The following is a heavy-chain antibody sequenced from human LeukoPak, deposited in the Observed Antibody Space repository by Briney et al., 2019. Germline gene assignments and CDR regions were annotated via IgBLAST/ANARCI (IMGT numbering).Heavy chain of an antibody. V-gene: IGHV2-5*01. D-gene: IGHD2-15*01. CDR3: AHRLVGKRAFDI. J-gene: IGHJ3*02. Sequence: SGPTLVNPTQTLTLTCTFSGFSLSSSAVGVGWIRQPPGKALEWLALIYWNDDKRYSPSLKSRLTITKDTSKNQVVLTMTNMDPVDTATYYCAHRLVGKRAFDIWGQGTMVTVSS. CDR2: IYWNDDK. CDR1: GFSLSSSAVG.